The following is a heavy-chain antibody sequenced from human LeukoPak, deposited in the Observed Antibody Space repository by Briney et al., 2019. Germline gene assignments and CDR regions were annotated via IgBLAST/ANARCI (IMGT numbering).Heavy chain of an antibody. CDR3: ARGRGDYVTFDFDY. D-gene: IGHD2-21*02. V-gene: IGHV3-20*04. J-gene: IGHJ4*02. CDR1: GFTFDDYG. CDR2: INWNGGST. Sequence: PGGSLRLSCAASGFTFDDYGMSWVRQAPGKGLEWVSGINWNGGSTGYADSVKGRFTISRDNAKNSLYLQMNSLRAEDTAVYYCARGRGDYVTFDFDYWGQGTLVTVSS.